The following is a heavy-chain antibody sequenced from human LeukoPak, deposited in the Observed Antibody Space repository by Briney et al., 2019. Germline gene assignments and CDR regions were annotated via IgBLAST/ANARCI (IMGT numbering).Heavy chain of an antibody. V-gene: IGHV4-4*02. D-gene: IGHD2-2*01. CDR3: ARARYQPDYYYYYMDV. CDR1: GGSISSSNW. CDR2: IYHSGST. Sequence: PSETLSLTCAVSGGSISSSNWWSWVRQPPGKGLKWIGEIYHSGSTNYNPSLKSRVTISVDKSKNQFSLKLSSVTAADTAVYYCARARYQPDYYYYYMDVWGKGTTVTVSS. J-gene: IGHJ6*03.